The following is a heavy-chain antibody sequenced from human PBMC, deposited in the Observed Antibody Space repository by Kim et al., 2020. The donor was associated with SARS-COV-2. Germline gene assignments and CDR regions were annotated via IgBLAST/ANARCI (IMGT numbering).Heavy chain of an antibody. CDR2: IDPSDSYT. CDR1: GYIFISHW. J-gene: IGHJ4*02. D-gene: IGHD3-9*01. V-gene: IGHV5-10-1*01. CDR3: ARDILTGYYKVRDDY. Sequence: GESLKISCKGSGYIFISHWISWVRQMPGKGLEWIGRIDPSDSYTNYSPPFQGHVTISVDKSISTAYLEWSSLKASDTAMYYCARDILTGYYKVRDDYWGQGTLVIVSS.